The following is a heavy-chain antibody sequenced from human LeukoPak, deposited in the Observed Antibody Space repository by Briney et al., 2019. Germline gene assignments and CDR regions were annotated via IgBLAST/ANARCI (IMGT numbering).Heavy chain of an antibody. J-gene: IGHJ3*02. CDR1: GGTFSSYA. Sequence: GASVKVSCKASGGTFSSYAISWVRQAPGQGLEWMGGIIPIFGTANYAQKFQGRVTITADESTSTAYMELSSLRSEDTAVYYCARALPRFLEWLWAFDIWGQGTMVTVSS. CDR3: ARALPRFLEWLWAFDI. V-gene: IGHV1-69*13. D-gene: IGHD3-3*01. CDR2: IIPIFGTA.